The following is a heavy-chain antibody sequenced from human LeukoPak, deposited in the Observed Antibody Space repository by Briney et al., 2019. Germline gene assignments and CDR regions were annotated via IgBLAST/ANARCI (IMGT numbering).Heavy chain of an antibody. CDR3: AKMGDSGYEFDY. CDR1: GFTFSSYG. CDR2: ISYDGSNK. J-gene: IGHJ4*02. V-gene: IGHV3-30*18. Sequence: GGSLRLSCAASGFTFSSYGMHWVRQAPGKGLEWVAVISYDGSNKYYADSVKGRFTISRDNSKSTLYLQMNSLRAEDTAVYYCAKMGDSGYEFDYWGQGTLVTVSS. D-gene: IGHD5-12*01.